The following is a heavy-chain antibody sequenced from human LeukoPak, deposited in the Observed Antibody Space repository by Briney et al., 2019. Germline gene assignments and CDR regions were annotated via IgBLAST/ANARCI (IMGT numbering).Heavy chain of an antibody. Sequence: SVKVSCKASGGTFSSYAISWVRQAPGQGLEWMGGIIPIFGTANYAQKFQGRVTITTDESTSTAYMELSSLRSEDTAVYYCATQGGDSNYIDYWGQGTLVTVSS. D-gene: IGHD3-16*01. CDR2: IIPIFGTA. CDR3: ATQGGDSNYIDY. CDR1: GGTFSSYA. J-gene: IGHJ4*02. V-gene: IGHV1-69*05.